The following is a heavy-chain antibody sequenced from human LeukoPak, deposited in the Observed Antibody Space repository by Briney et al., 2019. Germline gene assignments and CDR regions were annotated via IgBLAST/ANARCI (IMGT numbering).Heavy chain of an antibody. D-gene: IGHD2-15*01. CDR2: ISGSSGGT. CDR1: GFTFSSYA. CDR3: VKGACADCDADGGY. Sequence: PGGSLRLSCAASGFTFSSYAMTWLRQARGKGLEWVSGISGSSGGTYYADSVKGRFTISRDNSKNTLYLQMNSLRAEDTAVYYCVKGACADCDADGGYWGQGTPVTVSS. V-gene: IGHV3-23*01. J-gene: IGHJ4*02.